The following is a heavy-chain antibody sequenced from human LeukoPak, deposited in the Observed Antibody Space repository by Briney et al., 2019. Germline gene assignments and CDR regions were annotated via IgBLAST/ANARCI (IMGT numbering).Heavy chain of an antibody. V-gene: IGHV1-8*01. J-gene: IGHJ5*02. CDR3: ARALRDSSSWRRFDP. CDR2: MNPNSGNT. CDR1: GYTFTSYD. D-gene: IGHD6-13*01. Sequence: GASVKVSCKASGYTFTSYDINWVRQATGQGLEWMGWMNPNSGNTGYAQKFQGRVTMTRNTSISTAYMELSRLRSDDTAVYYCARALRDSSSWRRFDPWGQGTLVTVSS.